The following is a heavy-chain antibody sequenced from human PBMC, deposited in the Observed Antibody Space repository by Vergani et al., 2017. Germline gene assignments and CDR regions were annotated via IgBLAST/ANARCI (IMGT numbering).Heavy chain of an antibody. CDR2: IYTSGST. CDR3: ARVYCSSTSCYDWGMNY. CDR1: GGSISSGSYY. J-gene: IGHJ4*02. D-gene: IGHD2-2*01. V-gene: IGHV4-61*02. Sequence: QVQLQESGPGLVKPSQTLSLTCTVSGGSISSGSYYWSWIRQPAGKGLEWIGRIYTSGSTNYNPSLKSRVTISVDTSKNQFSLKLSSVTAADTAVYYCARVYCSSTSCYDWGMNYWGQGTLVTVSS.